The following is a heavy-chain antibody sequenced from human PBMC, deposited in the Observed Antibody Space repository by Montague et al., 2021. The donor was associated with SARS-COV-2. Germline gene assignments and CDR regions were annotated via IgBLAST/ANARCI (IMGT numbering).Heavy chain of an antibody. CDR2: XYWDDDK. CDR3: AHRRGLLLSDAFDI. CDR1: GFSLSTSGVG. D-gene: IGHD1-26*01. J-gene: IGHJ3*02. V-gene: IGHV2-5*05. Sequence: PELVKPTQTLTLTCTFSGFSLSTSGVGVGWIRQPPGKALEWLALXYWDDDKRYGPSLKSRLTITKDTSKNQVVLTMTNMDPVDTATYYCAHRRGLLLSDAFDIWGQGIMVTVSS.